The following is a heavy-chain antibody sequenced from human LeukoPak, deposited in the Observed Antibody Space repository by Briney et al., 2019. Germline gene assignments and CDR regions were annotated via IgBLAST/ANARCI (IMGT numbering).Heavy chain of an antibody. J-gene: IGHJ5*02. CDR1: GFTFSSYG. D-gene: IGHD3-22*01. Sequence: GRSLRLSCAASGFTFSSYGVHWVRQAPGKGLEWVAVIWYDGSNKYYADSVKGRFTISRDNSKNTLYLQMNSLRAEDTAVYYCARDHVRYDSSGYNPWGQGTWSPSPQ. CDR3: ARDHVRYDSSGYNP. CDR2: IWYDGSNK. V-gene: IGHV3-33*01.